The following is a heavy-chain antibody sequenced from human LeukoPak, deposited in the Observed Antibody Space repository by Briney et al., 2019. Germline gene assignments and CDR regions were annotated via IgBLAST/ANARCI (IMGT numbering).Heavy chain of an antibody. CDR3: ARFSTVTTSY. CDR1: GGSISSSSYY. D-gene: IGHD4-17*01. V-gene: IGHV4-39*01. CDR2: IYYSGST. J-gene: IGHJ4*02. Sequence: SETLSLTCSVSGGSISSSSYYWGWIRQPPEKGLEWIGSIYYSGSTYYNPSLKSRATISVDTSKNQLSLKLSSVTAADTAVYYCARFSTVTTSYWGQGTLVTVSS.